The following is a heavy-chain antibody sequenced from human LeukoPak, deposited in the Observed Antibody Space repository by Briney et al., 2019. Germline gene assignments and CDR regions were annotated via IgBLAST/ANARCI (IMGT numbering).Heavy chain of an antibody. V-gene: IGHV4-34*01. D-gene: IGHD3-10*01. J-gene: IGHJ4*02. CDR1: GGSFSGYY. CDR3: ARARWGSGSYYDY. CDR2: INHSGST. Sequence: ASETLSLTCAVYGGSFSGYYWSWIRQPPGKGLEWIGEINHSGSTNYNPSLKSRVTISVDTSKNQFSLKLSSVTAADTAVYYCARARWGSGSYYDYWGQGTLVTVSS.